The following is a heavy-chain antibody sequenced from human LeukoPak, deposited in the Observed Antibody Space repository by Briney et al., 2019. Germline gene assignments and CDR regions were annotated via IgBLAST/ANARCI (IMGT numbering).Heavy chain of an antibody. D-gene: IGHD6-19*01. CDR2: INPNSGGT. V-gene: IGHV1-2*02. J-gene: IGHJ4*02. CDR3: ARHVVPYSSGLAGFDS. Sequence: GASVKVSCKASGYTFTGYYMHWVRQAPGQGLEWMGWINPNSGGTNYAQKFQGRVTMTRDTSISTAYMELSRLRSDDTAVYYCARHVVPYSSGLAGFDSWGQGALVTVSS. CDR1: GYTFTGYY.